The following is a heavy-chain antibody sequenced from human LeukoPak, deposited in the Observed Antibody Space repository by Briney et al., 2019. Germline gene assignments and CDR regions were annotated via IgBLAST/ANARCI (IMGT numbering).Heavy chain of an antibody. CDR3: ARGYCSGDCFTLFDY. J-gene: IGHJ4*02. Sequence: ASVKVSCKASGYMFTGYYMHWVRQAPGQALEWMGWINPNSGGTNYAQKFQGRVTMTRDTSISTAYMELGSLRSDDTAVYYCARGYCSGDCFTLFDYWGQGTLVTVSS. V-gene: IGHV1-2*02. CDR2: INPNSGGT. D-gene: IGHD2-21*02. CDR1: GYMFTGYY.